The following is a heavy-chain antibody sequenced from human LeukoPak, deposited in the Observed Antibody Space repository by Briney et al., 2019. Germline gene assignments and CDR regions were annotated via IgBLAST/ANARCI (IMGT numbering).Heavy chain of an antibody. V-gene: IGHV3-21*01. J-gene: IGHJ4*02. Sequence: NPGGSLRLSCSASGFTFNTYSMNWVRQAPGKGLEWVSSISSSSSYIYYADSVKGRFTISRDNAKNSLYLQMNSLRAEDTAVYYCARDLITFGGVIVNFDYWGQGTLVTVSS. CDR1: GFTFNTYS. CDR3: ARDLITFGGVIVNFDY. D-gene: IGHD3-16*02. CDR2: ISSSSSYI.